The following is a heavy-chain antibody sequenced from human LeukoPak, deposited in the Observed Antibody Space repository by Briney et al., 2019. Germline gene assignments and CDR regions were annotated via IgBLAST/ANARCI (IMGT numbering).Heavy chain of an antibody. CDR3: ATTFGHVDY. CDR1: GFTFSSYG. D-gene: IGHD3-10*01. CDR2: ISYDGSNK. V-gene: IGHV3-30*03. J-gene: IGHJ4*02. Sequence: GGSLRLSCAASGFTFSSYGMHWVRQAPGKGLEWVAVISYDGSNKYFADSVKGRFTVSRDNSKNTLYLQMNSLRAEDTAVYYCATTFGHVDYWGQGTLVTVSS.